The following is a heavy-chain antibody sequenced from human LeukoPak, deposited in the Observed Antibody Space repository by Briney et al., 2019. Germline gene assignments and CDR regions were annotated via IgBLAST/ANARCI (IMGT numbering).Heavy chain of an antibody. V-gene: IGHV3-23*01. CDR1: GFTFSNYG. D-gene: IGHD3-16*01. J-gene: IGHJ4*02. CDR2: ISGSGGST. Sequence: EGSLRLSCAASGFTFSNYGMTWVRQAPGKGLEWVSTISGSGGSTYYADSVKGRFTISRDNSKNTLYLQMNSLGAEDTAVYYCAKTYVWYYFDYWGQGILVTVSS. CDR3: AKTYVWYYFDY.